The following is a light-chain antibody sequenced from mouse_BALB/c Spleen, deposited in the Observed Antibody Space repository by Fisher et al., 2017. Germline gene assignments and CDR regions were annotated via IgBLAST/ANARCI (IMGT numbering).Light chain of an antibody. Sequence: IVMTQTTAIMSASPGEKVTITCSASSSVSSSYLHWYQQKPGTSPKLWIYSTSNLASGVPARFSGSGSGTSYSLTISRMEAEDAATYYCQQWSSNPLTFGAGTKLELK. CDR3: QQWSSNPLT. J-gene: IGKJ5*01. CDR2: STS. V-gene: IGKV4-57*01. CDR1: SSVSS.